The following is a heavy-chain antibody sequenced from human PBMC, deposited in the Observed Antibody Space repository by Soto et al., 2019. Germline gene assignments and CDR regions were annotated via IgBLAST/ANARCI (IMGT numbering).Heavy chain of an antibody. Sequence: QVQLVQSGAEVKKPGSSVKVSCKASGGTFSNYPISWVRQAPGQGLEWMGGIIPIFGTVNYAQKFQGRVTITADESTSAAYMELSSLRTEDTAVYYCARGNHRWLQLWYFDRWARGTLVTVSS. CDR1: GGTFSNYP. CDR2: IIPIFGTV. CDR3: ARGNHRWLQLWYFDR. V-gene: IGHV1-69*12. D-gene: IGHD5-12*01. J-gene: IGHJ2*01.